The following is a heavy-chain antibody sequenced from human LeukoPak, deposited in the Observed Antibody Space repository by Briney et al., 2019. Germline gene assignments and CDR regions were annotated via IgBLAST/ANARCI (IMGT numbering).Heavy chain of an antibody. CDR3: ARARRRSGSYYRGFDY. V-gene: IGHV1-8*01. CDR2: MNPNSGST. CDR1: GYAFTSYD. J-gene: IGHJ4*02. Sequence: ASVKVSCKASGYAFTSYDINWVRQATGQGLEWMGWMNPNSGSTGYAQKFQGRVTMTRNTSISTAYMELSSLRSEDTAVYYCARARRRSGSYYRGFDYWGQGTLVTVSS. D-gene: IGHD3-10*01.